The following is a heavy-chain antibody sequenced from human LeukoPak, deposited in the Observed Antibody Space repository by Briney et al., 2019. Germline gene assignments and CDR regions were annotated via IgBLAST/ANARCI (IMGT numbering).Heavy chain of an antibody. CDR1: GGFFSGYY. J-gene: IGHJ4*02. CDR2: INHSGST. D-gene: IGHD2-15*01. V-gene: IGHV4-34*01. CDR3: ARVGDNLGYCSGGSCYTPYYFDY. Sequence: SETLSLTCAVYGGFFSGYYWSWIRQPPGKGLEWIGEINHSGSTNYNPSLKSRVTISVDTSKNQFSLKLSSVTAADTAVYYCARVGDNLGYCSGGSCYTPYYFDYWGQGTLVTVSS.